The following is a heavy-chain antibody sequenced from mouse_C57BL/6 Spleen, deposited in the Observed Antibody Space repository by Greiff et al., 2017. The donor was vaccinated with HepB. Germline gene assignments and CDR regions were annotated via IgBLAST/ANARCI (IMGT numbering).Heavy chain of an antibody. D-gene: IGHD2-2*01. Sequence: VQLQQPAAELVRPGSSVKLSCKASGYTFTSYWMDWVKQRPGQGLEWIGNIYPSDSETHYNQKFKDKATLTVDKSSSTAYMQLSSLTSEYSAVYNCARSNMVTYYAMDYWGQGTSVTVSS. CDR3: ARSNMVTYYAMDY. V-gene: IGHV1-61*01. CDR1: GYTFTSYW. J-gene: IGHJ4*01. CDR2: IYPSDSET.